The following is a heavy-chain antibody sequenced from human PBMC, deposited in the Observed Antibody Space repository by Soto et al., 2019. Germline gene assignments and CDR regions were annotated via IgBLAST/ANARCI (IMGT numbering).Heavy chain of an antibody. V-gene: IGHV4-39*01. CDR3: ARRTYSSIWYAAY. CDR2: IYYDGSS. D-gene: IGHD6-13*01. J-gene: IGHJ4*02. CDR1: GDSISSSSYY. Sequence: ASETLSFTCTVSGDSISSSSYYWGWIRQSPEKDLEWIGTIYYDGSSYYNPSLKSRVTMSVDTSKNQFSLMLTSVTAADTAVYYCARRTYSSIWYAAYWGQGTLVTVSS.